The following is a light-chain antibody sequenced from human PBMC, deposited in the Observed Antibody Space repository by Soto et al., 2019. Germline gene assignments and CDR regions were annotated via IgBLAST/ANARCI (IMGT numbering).Light chain of an antibody. CDR3: QTWGTGMV. J-gene: IGLJ2*01. V-gene: IGLV4-69*01. CDR2: LNSDGSH. CDR1: SGHSSYA. Sequence: QPVLTQSPSASASMGASVKRTCTLSSGHSSYAIAWHQQQPEKGPRYLMKLNSDGSHSKGDGIPDRFSGSSSGAERYLTISSLQSEDEADYYCQTWGTGMVFGGGTKLTVL.